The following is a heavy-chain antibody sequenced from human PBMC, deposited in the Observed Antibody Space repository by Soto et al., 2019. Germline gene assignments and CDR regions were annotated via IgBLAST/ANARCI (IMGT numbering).Heavy chain of an antibody. D-gene: IGHD1-1*01. Sequence: QVQLVQSGAEVKKPGSSVKVSCKASGGTFSSYAISWVRQAPGQGLEWMGGIIPIFGTANYAQKFQGRVTINADESGSTAYMELSGLRSEDTAVYYCASLKLSSWFDPWGQGTLVTVSS. CDR2: IIPIFGTA. CDR1: GGTFSSYA. V-gene: IGHV1-69*12. J-gene: IGHJ5*02. CDR3: ASLKLSSWFDP.